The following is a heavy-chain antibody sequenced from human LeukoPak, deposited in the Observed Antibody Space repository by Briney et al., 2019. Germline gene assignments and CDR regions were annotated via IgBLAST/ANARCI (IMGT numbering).Heavy chain of an antibody. CDR1: GFTFSSYS. V-gene: IGHV3-21*01. CDR2: ISSSSYI. J-gene: IGHJ4*02. CDR3: ARDQGVLRFLEWLSPLDY. D-gene: IGHD3-3*01. Sequence: GGSLRLSCAASGFTFSSYSMNWVRQAPGKGLEWVSSISSSSYIYYADSVKGRFTISRDNAKNSLYLQMNSLRAEDTAVYYCARDQGVLRFLEWLSPLDYWGQGTLVTVSS.